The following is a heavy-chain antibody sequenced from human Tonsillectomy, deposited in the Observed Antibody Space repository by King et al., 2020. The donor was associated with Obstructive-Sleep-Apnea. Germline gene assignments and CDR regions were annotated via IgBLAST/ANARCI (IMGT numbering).Heavy chain of an antibody. D-gene: IGHD3-10*01. V-gene: IGHV3-7*01. J-gene: IGHJ4*02. CDR3: AGVGELGYYGWGKYYRPYYFDY. Sequence: GQLVQSGGGLVQPGGALRLSCAVSGFTFNNYWMSWVRQAPGKGLEWVANIKEDGSEKYYADSVKGRFTISRDNAKNSVCLQMNSLRAEDTAVYYCAGVGELGYYGWGKYYRPYYFDYWGQGTLVTVSS. CDR2: IKEDGSEK. CDR1: GFTFNNYW.